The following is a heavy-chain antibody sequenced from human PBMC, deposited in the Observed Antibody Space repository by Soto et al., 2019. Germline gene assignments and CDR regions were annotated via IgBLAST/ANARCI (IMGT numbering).Heavy chain of an antibody. CDR3: ARGDLLGDYDY. J-gene: IGHJ4*02. Sequence: SETLSLTCTVSGGSISSYYWSWIRQPPGKGLEWIGYIYYSGSTNYNPSLKSRVTISVDTSKNQFSLKLSSVAAADTAVYYCARGDLLGDYDYWGQGTLVTVSS. D-gene: IGHD4-17*01. V-gene: IGHV4-59*01. CDR1: GGSISSYY. CDR2: IYYSGST.